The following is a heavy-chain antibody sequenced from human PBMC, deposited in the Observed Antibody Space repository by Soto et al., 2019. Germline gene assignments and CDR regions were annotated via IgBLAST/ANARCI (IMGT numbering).Heavy chain of an antibody. CDR3: ARREYYDQTNWFDP. CDR2: IYYTGST. V-gene: IGHV4-39*01. D-gene: IGHD3-3*01. J-gene: IGHJ5*02. Sequence: PSETLSLTCSVSEGSIRSTSYYWGWIRKPPGKGLEWIGTIYYTGSTYFNPSLKSRVTISVDTSKNQFSLKLSSVTAADTAIYYCARREYYDQTNWFDPWGQGTLVTVSS. CDR1: EGSIRSTSYY.